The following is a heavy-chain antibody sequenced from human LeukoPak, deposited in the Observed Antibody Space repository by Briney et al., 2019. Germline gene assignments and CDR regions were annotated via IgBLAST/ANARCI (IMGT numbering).Heavy chain of an antibody. Sequence: GGSLRLSCAASGFTFDDYAMHWVRRAPGEGLEWVSGISWNSGSIGYADSVKGRFTISRDNAKNSLYLQMNSLRAEDTALYYCAKDRLGYCSSTSCYTVFDYWGQGTLVTVSS. CDR1: GFTFDDYA. CDR2: ISWNSGSI. D-gene: IGHD2-2*02. J-gene: IGHJ4*02. V-gene: IGHV3-9*01. CDR3: AKDRLGYCSSTSCYTVFDY.